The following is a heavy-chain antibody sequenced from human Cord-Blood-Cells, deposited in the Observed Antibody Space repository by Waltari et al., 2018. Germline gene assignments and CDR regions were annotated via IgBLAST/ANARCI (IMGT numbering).Heavy chain of an antibody. V-gene: IGHV4-34*01. CDR2: INQSGST. Sequence: QVQLQQWGAGLLKPSETLSLTCAVDGGSFSGYYWSWLRQPAGKGLEWIGEINQSGSTNYNPSLKSRVTISVDTSKNQFSLKLSSVTAADTAVYYCARGLAIAAAGNRGLGYWGQGTLVTVSS. CDR1: GGSFSGYY. J-gene: IGHJ4*02. D-gene: IGHD6-13*01. CDR3: ARGLAIAAAGNRGLGY.